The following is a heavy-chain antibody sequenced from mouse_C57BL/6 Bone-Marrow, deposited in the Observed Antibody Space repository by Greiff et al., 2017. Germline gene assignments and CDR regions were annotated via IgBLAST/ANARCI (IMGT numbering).Heavy chain of an antibody. CDR1: GFTFSDYY. Sequence: EVQLVESGGGLVQPGGSLKLSCAASGFTFSDYYMYWVRQTPEKRLEWVAYISNGGGSTYYPDTVKGRFTISRDNAKNTLYLQMRRLKSEDTAMYYCARPRPDYYGSSYWYFDVWGTGTTVTVSA. D-gene: IGHD1-1*01. J-gene: IGHJ1*03. CDR2: ISNGGGST. CDR3: ARPRPDYYGSSYWYFDV. V-gene: IGHV5-12*01.